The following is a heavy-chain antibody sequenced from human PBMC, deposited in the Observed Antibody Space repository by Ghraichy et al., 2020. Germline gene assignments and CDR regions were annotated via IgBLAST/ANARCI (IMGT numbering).Heavy chain of an antibody. CDR1: GFTFSNAW. CDR2: IKSKTDGGTT. V-gene: IGHV3-15*01. J-gene: IGHJ6*02. CDR3: TTDLRDYGMDV. Sequence: LSLTCAASGFTFSNAWMSWVRQAPGKGLEWVGRIKSKTDGGTTDYAAPVKGRFTISRDDSKNTLYLQMNSLKTEDTAVYYCTTDLRDYGMDVWGQGTTVTVSS.